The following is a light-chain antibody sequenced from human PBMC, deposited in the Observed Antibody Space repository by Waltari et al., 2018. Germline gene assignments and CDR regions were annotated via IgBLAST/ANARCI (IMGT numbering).Light chain of an antibody. CDR2: KAS. CDR1: QSISNW. J-gene: IGKJ4*01. V-gene: IGKV1-5*03. CDR3: QQYNSYPLS. Sequence: DIQMTQSPSTLSASVGDRVTITCRASQSISNWLAWYQHKPGRVPKLLIYKASTLERGVPSTFSGSGSGTEFTLIISSLQPDDFATYYCQQYNSYPLSFGGGTRVEIK.